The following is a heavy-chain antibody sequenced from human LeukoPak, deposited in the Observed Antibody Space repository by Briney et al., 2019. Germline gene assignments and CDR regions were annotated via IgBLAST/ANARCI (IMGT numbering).Heavy chain of an antibody. CDR1: GGSISSSTW. J-gene: IGHJ4*02. Sequence: SGTLSLTCAVSGGSISSSTWRTWVRQPPGKGLEWIGEIFHSGSTNYNPSLKSRVTMSGDNFKSDFSLQLTSLTAADTAVYYCASGGLVSRYLEYWGQGTLVTVSS. CDR3: ASGGLVSRYLEY. V-gene: IGHV4-4*02. D-gene: IGHD3-3*01. CDR2: IFHSGST.